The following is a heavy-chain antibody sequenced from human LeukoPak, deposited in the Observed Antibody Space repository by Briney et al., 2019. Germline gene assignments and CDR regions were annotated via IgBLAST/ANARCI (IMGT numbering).Heavy chain of an antibody. D-gene: IGHD3-9*01. CDR2: IYYSGTT. V-gene: IGHV4-39*07. J-gene: IGHJ4*02. Sequence: PSETLSLTCTVSGGSINSNRYYWGWVRQPPGKGLDWIVSIYYSGTTYYNPSLKSRVTISVDSSKNQFSLNLSSVTAADTAVYYCARFHISTGSFDFWGQGTLVTVSS. CDR1: GGSINSNRYY. CDR3: ARFHISTGSFDF.